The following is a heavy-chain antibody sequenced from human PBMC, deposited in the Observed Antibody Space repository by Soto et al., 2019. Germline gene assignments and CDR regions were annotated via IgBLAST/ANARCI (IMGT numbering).Heavy chain of an antibody. CDR2: INAGNGNT. CDR1: GYTFTSYA. CDR3: ARIAVAGTSEYFQH. J-gene: IGHJ1*01. D-gene: IGHD6-19*01. Sequence: ASVKVSCKASGYTFTSYAMHWVRQAPGQRLEWMGWINAGNGNTKYSQKFQGRVTITRDTSASTAYMELSSLRSEDTAVYYCARIAVAGTSEYFQHWGQGTLVTVSS. V-gene: IGHV1-3*01.